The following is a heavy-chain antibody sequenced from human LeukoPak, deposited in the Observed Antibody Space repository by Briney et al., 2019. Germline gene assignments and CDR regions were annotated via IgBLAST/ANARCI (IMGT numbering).Heavy chain of an antibody. Sequence: GESLKISCKGSAYSFTNYWIGWVRQVPGKGLEWMGIIYPADSETKSSPSFQGQVTFSADKSINTAYLQWTSLKASDTAMYYCARFEVNYEDNRSFYYFDYWGQGTLVTVSS. V-gene: IGHV5-51*01. J-gene: IGHJ4*02. CDR1: AYSFTNYW. CDR2: IYPADSET. CDR3: ARFEVNYEDNRSFYYFDY. D-gene: IGHD3-3*01.